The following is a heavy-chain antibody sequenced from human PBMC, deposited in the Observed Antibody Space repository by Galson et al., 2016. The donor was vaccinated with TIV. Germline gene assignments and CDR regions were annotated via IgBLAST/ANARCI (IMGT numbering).Heavy chain of an antibody. Sequence: QSGAEVKKPGESLKISCQGSGFRFTKFWIGWVRQMPGKGLEWMGIVYGLDSDVRYSPSFQGQVTISVDRSITTAYLQWSSLKASDTALYYCSRLPGYCAHGVCFGDYGDGVDVGGQGTTVTVTS. CDR1: GFRFTKFW. J-gene: IGHJ6*02. CDR2: VYGLDSDV. CDR3: SRLPGYCAHGVCFGDYGDGVDV. D-gene: IGHD2-8*01. V-gene: IGHV5-51*01.